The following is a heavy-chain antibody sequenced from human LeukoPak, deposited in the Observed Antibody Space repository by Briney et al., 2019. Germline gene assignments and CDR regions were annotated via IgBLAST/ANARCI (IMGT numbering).Heavy chain of an antibody. J-gene: IGHJ3*02. CDR1: GYTFTSYD. D-gene: IGHD7-27*01. Sequence: ASVKVSCKASGYTFTSYDINWVRQATGQGLEWMGWMNPNSGNTGYAQEFQGRVTITRNTSISTAYMELSSLRSEDTAVYYCARSSGDDAFDIWGRGTMVTVSS. CDR3: ARSSGDDAFDI. V-gene: IGHV1-8*03. CDR2: MNPNSGNT.